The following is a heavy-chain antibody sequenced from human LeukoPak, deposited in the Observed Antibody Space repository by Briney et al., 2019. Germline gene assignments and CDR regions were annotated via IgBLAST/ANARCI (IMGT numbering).Heavy chain of an antibody. CDR1: GGSISSGGYY. CDR3: ARLLGYCSSTSCHSDP. Sequence: SQTLSLTCTVSGGSISSGGYYWSWIRRHPGKGLEWIGYIYYSGNTYYNPSLKSRVTISVDTSKNQFSLKLSSVTAADTAVYYCARLLGYCSSTSCHSDPWGQGTLVTVSS. D-gene: IGHD2-2*01. V-gene: IGHV4-31*03. CDR2: IYYSGNT. J-gene: IGHJ5*02.